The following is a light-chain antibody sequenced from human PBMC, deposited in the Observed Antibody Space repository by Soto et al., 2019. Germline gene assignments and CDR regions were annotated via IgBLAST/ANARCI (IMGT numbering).Light chain of an antibody. Sequence: ETVLTQSPATLSLSPGGRATLSCRASQIVSSYLAWYQQKPGQAPRLLIYDISYRATGIPARFSGSGSGTDFNLTISSLEPDDFAVYSCQQRSNWPPEVTFGQGTRLEIK. J-gene: IGKJ5*01. CDR1: QIVSSY. V-gene: IGKV3-11*01. CDR2: DIS. CDR3: QQRSNWPPEVT.